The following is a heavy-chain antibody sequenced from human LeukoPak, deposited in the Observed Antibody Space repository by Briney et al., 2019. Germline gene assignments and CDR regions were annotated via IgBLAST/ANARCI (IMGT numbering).Heavy chain of an antibody. CDR1: GGSINIYY. CDR2: VYYSGST. Sequence: PSETLSLTCTVSGGSINIYYWSWIRQPPGKGLEWIGYVYYSGSTNKNPSLKSRVTISVDTSKNQFSLKLSSVTAADTAFYYCARAVGGVNIFDFWGQGTLVTVSA. J-gene: IGHJ4*02. D-gene: IGHD3-16*01. V-gene: IGHV4-59*01. CDR3: ARAVGGVNIFDF.